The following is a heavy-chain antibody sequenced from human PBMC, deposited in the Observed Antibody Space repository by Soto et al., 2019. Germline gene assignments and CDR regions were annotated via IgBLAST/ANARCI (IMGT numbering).Heavy chain of an antibody. CDR1: GYSFTSYW. CDR2: IYPGDSDT. J-gene: IGHJ5*02. V-gene: IGHV5-51*01. CDR3: ARQLHDYYDSSGYPLGWFDP. Sequence: PGESLKISCKGSGYSFTSYWIGWVRQMPGKGLEWMGIIYPGDSDTRYSPSFQGQVTISADKSISTAYLQWSSLKASDTAMYYCARQLHDYYDSSGYPLGWFDPWGQGTLVTVSS. D-gene: IGHD3-22*01.